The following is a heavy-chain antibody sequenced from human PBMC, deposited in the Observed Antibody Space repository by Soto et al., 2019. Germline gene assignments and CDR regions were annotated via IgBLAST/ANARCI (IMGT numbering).Heavy chain of an antibody. CDR1: GGSISHYY. D-gene: IGHD2-8*02. CDR3: SRLIDDSRTASFDY. CDR2: IHSSGST. V-gene: IGHV4-59*08. J-gene: IGHJ4*02. Sequence: QVQLQESGPGLVKPSETLSLTCAVSGGSISHYYWSWIRQPPGKGLEWIGYIHSSGSTNYNPSLHSRYTTSIGPSKTHFSLNRCSVTASDTALYFCSRLIDDSRTASFDYCCQGTLVTVSS.